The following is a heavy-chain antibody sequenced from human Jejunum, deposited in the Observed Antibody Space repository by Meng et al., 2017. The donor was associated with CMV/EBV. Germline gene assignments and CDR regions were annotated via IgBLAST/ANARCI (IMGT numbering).Heavy chain of an antibody. CDR3: ARHLSEGYCNSTSCSYSYFYGMDV. V-gene: IGHV1-2*02. J-gene: IGHJ6*02. CDR2: LTPRTGGT. D-gene: IGHD2-2*01. Sequence: WVRQAPGQGLEWMGWLTPRTGGTFYAQNFQGRVTMTEDTSISTVYMKLRRLTSDDTAVYYCARHLSEGYCNSTSCSYSYFYGMDVWGQGTTVTVSS.